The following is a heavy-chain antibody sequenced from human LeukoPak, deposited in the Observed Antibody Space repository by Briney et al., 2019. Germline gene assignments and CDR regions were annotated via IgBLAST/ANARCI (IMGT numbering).Heavy chain of an antibody. V-gene: IGHV1-18*01. CDR2: ISAYNGNT. D-gene: IGHD6-13*01. CDR3: ARDRRSVAAAGIIFDP. CDR1: GYTFTSYG. J-gene: IGHJ5*02. Sequence: ASVKVSCKASGYTFTSYGISWVRQAPEQGLEWMGWISAYNGNTNYAQKLQGRVTMTTDTSTSTAYMELRSLRSDDTAVYYCARDRRSVAAAGIIFDPWGQGTLVTVSS.